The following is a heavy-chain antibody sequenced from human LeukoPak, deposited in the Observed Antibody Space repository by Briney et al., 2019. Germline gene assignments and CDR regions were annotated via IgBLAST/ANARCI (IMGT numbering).Heavy chain of an antibody. CDR3: ASNPPQGAVAEKYYFDY. J-gene: IGHJ4*02. V-gene: IGHV4-39*07. CDR2: IYYSGST. D-gene: IGHD6-19*01. Sequence: KPSETLSLTCTVSGGSITSSSYYWGWIRQPPGKGLEWIGSIYYSGSTYYNPSLKSRVTISVDTSKNQFSLKLSSVTAADTAVYYCASNPPQGAVAEKYYFDYWGQGTLVTVSS. CDR1: GGSITSSSYY.